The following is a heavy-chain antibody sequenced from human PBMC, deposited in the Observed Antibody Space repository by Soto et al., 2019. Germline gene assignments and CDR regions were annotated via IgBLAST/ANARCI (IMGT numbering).Heavy chain of an antibody. J-gene: IGHJ6*02. CDR2: INPSGGST. V-gene: IGHV1-46*01. CDR1: GYTFTSYY. D-gene: IGHD1-26*01. CDR3: ARDLVVGATDYYYGMDV. Sequence: GASVKVSCKASGYTFTSYYMHWVRRAPGQGLEWMGIINPSGGSTSYAQKFQGRVTMTRDTSTSTVYMELSSLRSEDTAVYYCARDLVVGATDYYYGMDVWGQGTTVTVSS.